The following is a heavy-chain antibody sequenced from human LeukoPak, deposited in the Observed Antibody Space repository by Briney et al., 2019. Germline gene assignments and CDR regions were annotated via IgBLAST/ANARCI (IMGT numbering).Heavy chain of an antibody. D-gene: IGHD6-25*01. Sequence: SETLSLTCAVYGGSFSGYYWSWIRQPPGKGLEWIGEINHSGSTNYNPSLKSRVTISVDTSKNQFSLKLSSVTAADTAVYYCARQYTSGSGYYFDYWGQGALVSVSS. CDR2: INHSGST. CDR3: ARQYTSGSGYYFDY. J-gene: IGHJ4*02. V-gene: IGHV4-34*01. CDR1: GGSFSGYY.